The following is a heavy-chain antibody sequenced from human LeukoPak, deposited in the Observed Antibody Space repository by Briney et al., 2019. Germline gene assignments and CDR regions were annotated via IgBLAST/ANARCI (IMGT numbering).Heavy chain of an antibody. D-gene: IGHD5-24*01. J-gene: IGHJ3*01. CDR1: GFTFRDAA. V-gene: IGHV3-23*01. Sequence: GGSLRLSCAVSGFTFRDAAMTWVSQAPGEGLEWVSLISSSGNNAYYADSVKGRFTISRDNSKNTLSLQMNSLRVEDTAIYYCAKDIQLSTWGVGTMVTVSS. CDR3: AKDIQLST. CDR2: ISSSGNNA.